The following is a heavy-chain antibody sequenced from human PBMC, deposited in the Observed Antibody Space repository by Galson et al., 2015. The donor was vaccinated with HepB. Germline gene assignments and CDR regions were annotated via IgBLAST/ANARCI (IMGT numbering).Heavy chain of an antibody. CDR3: ARPNGYNSESYWYFDL. CDR2: IYPGDSDT. D-gene: IGHD5-24*01. Sequence: QSGAEVKKPGESLKISCKDSGYSFTSYWIGWVRQMPGKGLEWMGIIYPGDSDTRYSPSFQGQVTISADKSISTAYLQWSSLKASDTAMYYCARPNGYNSESYWYFDLWGRGTLVTVSS. J-gene: IGHJ2*01. V-gene: IGHV5-51*01. CDR1: GYSFTSYW.